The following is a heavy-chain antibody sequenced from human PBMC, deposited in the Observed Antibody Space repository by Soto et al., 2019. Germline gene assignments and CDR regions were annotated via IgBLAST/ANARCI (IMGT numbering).Heavy chain of an antibody. V-gene: IGHV3-23*01. CDR2: ITETGADT. J-gene: IGHJ6*02. CDR3: TKASSDRNHMEV. Sequence: EVKLLESGGGLIQPGGSLRLSCAASGFTFGKFVMRWVRQTPGKGLEWVSTITETGADTYYTDSVKGRFTISRDNSKNTLYLQMTTLRAEDTALYYFTKASSDRNHMEVWGPGTTVTVSS. CDR1: GFTFGKFV.